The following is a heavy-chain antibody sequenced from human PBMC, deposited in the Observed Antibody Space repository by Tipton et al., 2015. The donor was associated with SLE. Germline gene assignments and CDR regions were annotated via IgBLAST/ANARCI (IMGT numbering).Heavy chain of an antibody. V-gene: IGHV4-59*12. CDR3: ASPYYYGSGSFDP. D-gene: IGHD3-10*01. J-gene: IGHJ5*02. CDR1: GSSISSYY. CDR2: IYHSGST. Sequence: TLSLTCTVSGSSISSYYWGWIRQPPGKGLECIGYIYHSGSTNYNPSLKSRVTISLDKSKNQFSLMLTSLTAADTAVYYCASPYYYGSGSFDPWGQGILVSVSS.